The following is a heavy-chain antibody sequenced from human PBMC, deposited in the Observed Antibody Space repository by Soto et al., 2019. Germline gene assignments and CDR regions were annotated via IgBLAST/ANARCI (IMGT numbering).Heavy chain of an antibody. D-gene: IGHD4-17*01. CDR2: ISKNGGST. V-gene: IGHV3-23*01. CDR3: AKPPYGEEYFQH. J-gene: IGHJ1*01. CDR1: GFTFSSYA. Sequence: GGSLRLSCAASGFTFSSYAISWVRQAQGKGLEWVSAISKNGGSTYYADSVKGRFTISRDNSKNTLCLQMNSLRAEDTAVYYCAKPPYGEEYFQHWGQGALVTAPQ.